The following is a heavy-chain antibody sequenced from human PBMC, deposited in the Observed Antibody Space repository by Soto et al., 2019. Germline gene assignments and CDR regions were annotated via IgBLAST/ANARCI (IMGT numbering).Heavy chain of an antibody. D-gene: IGHD6-19*01. CDR1: GGTFSSYA. V-gene: IGHV1-69*12. CDR3: AQTLGLAVAGPGRFDL. Sequence: QVQLVQSGAEVKKPGSSVKVSCKASGGTFSSYAISWVRQAPGQGLEWMGGIIPMFGRANYAQKFQGRVTITADESTSTADLEMNSLSSEDTAVYYCAQTLGLAVAGPGRFDLWGRGTLVTVSS. J-gene: IGHJ2*01. CDR2: IIPMFGRA.